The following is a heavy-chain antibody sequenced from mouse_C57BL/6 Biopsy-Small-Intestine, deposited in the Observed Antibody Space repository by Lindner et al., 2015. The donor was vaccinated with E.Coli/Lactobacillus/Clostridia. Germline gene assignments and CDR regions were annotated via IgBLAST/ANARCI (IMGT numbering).Heavy chain of an antibody. CDR2: INPSSGYT. CDR1: GYTFTSYW. D-gene: IGHD2-4*01. J-gene: IGHJ2*01. V-gene: IGHV1-7*01. Sequence: VQLQESGAELAKPGASVKLSCKASGYTFTSYWMHWVKQRPGQGLEWIGYINPSSGYTKYNQKFKDKAALTADKSSSTAYMQLSSLTFEDSAVYYCARSTSTLITTDYFDYWGQGTTLTVSS. CDR3: ARSTSTLITTDYFDY.